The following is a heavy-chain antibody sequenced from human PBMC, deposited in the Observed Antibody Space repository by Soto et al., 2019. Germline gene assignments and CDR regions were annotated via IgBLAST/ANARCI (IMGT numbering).Heavy chain of an antibody. J-gene: IGHJ3*02. D-gene: IGHD3-3*01. V-gene: IGHV1-2*02. CDR1: GYPVTAYY. CDR3: ARGGGVGVAGSAAFDM. CDR2: INPATGAA. Sequence: QLHLVQSGAVVKKPGASVTVSCSASGYPVTAYYMHWVRQAPGRGLEWMGGINPATGAAKYTQTFRGRVTMTRDTPTSTVFRELGGLTSGDTAVFYCARGGGVGVAGSAAFDMWGQGTLVTVSS.